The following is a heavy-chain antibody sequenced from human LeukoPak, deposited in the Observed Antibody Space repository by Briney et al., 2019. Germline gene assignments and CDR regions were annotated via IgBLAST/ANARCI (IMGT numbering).Heavy chain of an antibody. D-gene: IGHD6-6*01. Sequence: GGSLRLSCAASGFTFSSYSMNWVRQAPGKGLEWVSYISSSSSTIYYADSVKGRFTISRDNAKNSLYLQMNSLRAEDTALYYCARSVHPIAARPIDYWGQGTLVTVSS. J-gene: IGHJ4*02. CDR2: ISSSSSTI. CDR3: ARSVHPIAARPIDY. CDR1: GFTFSSYS. V-gene: IGHV3-48*04.